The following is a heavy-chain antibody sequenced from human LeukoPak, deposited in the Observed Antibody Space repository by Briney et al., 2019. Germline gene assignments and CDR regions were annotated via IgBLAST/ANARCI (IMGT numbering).Heavy chain of an antibody. J-gene: IGHJ6*02. CDR2: INPNSGGT. CDR1: GYTFTGYY. V-gene: IGHV1-2*02. CDR3: ASWRSHYYYYYGMDV. Sequence: VASGKVSCKASGYTFTGYYMHWVRQAPGQGLEWMGWINPNSGGTNYAQKFQGRVTMTGDTSISTAYMELSRLRSDDTAVYYCASWRSHYYYYYGMDVWGQGTTVTVSS.